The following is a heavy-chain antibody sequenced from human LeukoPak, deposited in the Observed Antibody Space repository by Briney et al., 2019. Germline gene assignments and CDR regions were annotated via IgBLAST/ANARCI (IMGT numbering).Heavy chain of an antibody. V-gene: IGHV3-33*01. J-gene: IGHJ4*02. CDR2: IYYDGRNI. CDR1: AFTFTTYG. Sequence: GRSLTFSSAASAFTFTTYGMHGVPQAPGKGREGVAFIYYDGRNIYYADYVKGRFTIARDITKSSLYLQMDSLRAEDTAIYYCARDWKTNSFDYWGEGTLVTVSS. CDR3: ARDWKTNSFDY. D-gene: IGHD1-1*01.